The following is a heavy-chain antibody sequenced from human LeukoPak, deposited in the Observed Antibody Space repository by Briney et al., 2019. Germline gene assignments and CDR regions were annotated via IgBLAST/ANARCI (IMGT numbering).Heavy chain of an antibody. V-gene: IGHV4-34*01. Sequence: SETLSLTCAVYGGSLSGYHWSWIRQPPGKGLEWIGEINHSGSTNYNPSLKSRVTISVDTSKNQFSLKLSSVTAADTAVYYCARREVPSSASWFDPWGQGTLVTVSS. CDR1: GGSLSGYH. D-gene: IGHD3-22*01. J-gene: IGHJ5*02. CDR3: ARREVPSSASWFDP. CDR2: INHSGST.